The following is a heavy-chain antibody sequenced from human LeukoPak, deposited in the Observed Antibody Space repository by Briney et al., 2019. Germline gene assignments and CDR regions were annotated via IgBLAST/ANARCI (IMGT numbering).Heavy chain of an antibody. D-gene: IGHD6-13*01. CDR2: INPNSGGT. CDR3: AREGYLHPNWFDP. V-gene: IGHV1-2*02. J-gene: IGHJ5*02. Sequence: GASVKVSCKASGYTFTGYYMHWVRQAPGQGLEWMGWINPNSGGTNYAQKFQGRVTMTRDTSLSTAYMELTSLRSDDTALYYCAREGYLHPNWFDPWGQGTLVTVSS. CDR1: GYTFTGYY.